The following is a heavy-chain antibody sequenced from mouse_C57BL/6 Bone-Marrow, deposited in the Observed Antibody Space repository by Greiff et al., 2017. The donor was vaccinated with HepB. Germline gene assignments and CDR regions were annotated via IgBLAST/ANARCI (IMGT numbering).Heavy chain of an antibody. Sequence: QVQLQQPGAELVKPGASVKLSCKASGYSFTSYWMQWVKQRPGQGLEWIGEIDPSDSYTNYNQKFKGKATLTVDTSSSTAYMQLSSLTSEDSAVYYWASTPRYYYGSRYWYFDVWGTGTTVTVSS. CDR1: GYSFTSYW. CDR2: IDPSDSYT. D-gene: IGHD1-1*01. J-gene: IGHJ1*03. CDR3: ASTPRYYYGSRYWYFDV. V-gene: IGHV1-50*01.